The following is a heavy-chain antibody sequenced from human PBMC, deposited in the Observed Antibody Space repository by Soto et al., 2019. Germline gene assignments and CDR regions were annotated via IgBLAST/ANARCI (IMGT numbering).Heavy chain of an antibody. CDR1: GFPFSPYS. V-gene: IGHV3-21*01. D-gene: IGHD3-3*02. CDR3: ARGKLSTNFMDV. CDR2: ISSSSSDI. J-gene: IGHJ6*03. Sequence: EVQLVESGGGLVKPGGSLRPPCAAPGFPFSPYSMFWVGQAPGKGLEWVSSISSSSSDIYHADSVKGRFTVSRDNAKNSLYLQMNSLRAEDTAVYHCARGKLSTNFMDVWGKGTTVTVSS.